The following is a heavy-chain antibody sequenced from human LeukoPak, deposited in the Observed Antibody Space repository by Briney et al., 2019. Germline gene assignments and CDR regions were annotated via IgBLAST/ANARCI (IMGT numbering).Heavy chain of an antibody. CDR3: ATSRAYYDILTGYSDPDAFDI. CDR2: IYHSGST. Sequence: SETLSLTCAVSGGXISSGGYSWSWIRQPPGKGLEWIGYIYHSGSTYYNPSLKSRVTISVDRSKNQFSLKLSSVTAADTAVYYCATSRAYYDILTGYSDPDAFDIWGQGTMVIVSS. V-gene: IGHV4-30-2*01. D-gene: IGHD3-9*01. J-gene: IGHJ3*02. CDR1: GGXISSGGYS.